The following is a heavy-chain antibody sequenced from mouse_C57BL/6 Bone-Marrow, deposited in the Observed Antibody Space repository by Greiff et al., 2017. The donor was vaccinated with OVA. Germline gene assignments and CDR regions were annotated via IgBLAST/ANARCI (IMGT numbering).Heavy chain of an antibody. J-gene: IGHJ4*01. CDR2: IRNKANGYTT. D-gene: IGHD1-1*01. Sequence: DVHLVESGGGLVQPGGSLSLSCAASGFTFTDYYMSWVRQPPGKALEWLGFIRNKANGYTTEYSASVKGRFTISRDNSQSILYLQMNALTAEDSATYYCARYGTTVDAMDYWGQGTSVTVSS. CDR3: ARYGTTVDAMDY. CDR1: GFTFTDYY. V-gene: IGHV7-3*01.